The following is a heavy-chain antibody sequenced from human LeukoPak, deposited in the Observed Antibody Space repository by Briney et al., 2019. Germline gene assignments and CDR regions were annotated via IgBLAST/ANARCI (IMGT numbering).Heavy chain of an antibody. J-gene: IGHJ4*02. V-gene: IGHV1-18*01. D-gene: IGHD1-26*01. CDR2: ISAYNGNT. Sequence: ASVKISCKASGYTFTSYGISWVRQAPGQGLEWMGWISAYNGNTNYAQKLQGRVTMTTDTSTSTAYMELRSLRSDDTAVYYCARLQQTIVGATNFDYWGQGTLVTVSS. CDR3: ARLQQTIVGATNFDY. CDR1: GYTFTSYG.